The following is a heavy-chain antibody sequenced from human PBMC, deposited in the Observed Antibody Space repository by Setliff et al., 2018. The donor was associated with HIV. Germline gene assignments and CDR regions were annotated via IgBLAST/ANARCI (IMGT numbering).Heavy chain of an antibody. V-gene: IGHV4-39*07. CDR3: ARAFAFRDGWYLTHGGFDS. CDR1: DGSVRSSSYY. Sequence: SLTCTVSDGSVRSSSYYWAWIRQSPGKGLEWIGSIYAGGSTYYQPSLKSRVTISLDTSKNQFSLKLNSVTAADTAVYDCARAFAFRDGWYLTHGGFDSWGQGTMVTVSS. CDR2: IYAGGST. J-gene: IGHJ3*02. D-gene: IGHD6-19*01.